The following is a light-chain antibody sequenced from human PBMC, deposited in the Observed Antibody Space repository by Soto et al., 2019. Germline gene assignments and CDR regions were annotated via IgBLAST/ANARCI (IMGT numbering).Light chain of an antibody. CDR1: QSVSSSF. Sequence: EIVLTQSPGTLSLSPGERATLSCRASQSVSSSFLAWYQQKPGQPPRLLIYGASSRATGIPDRFSGSGSGTDFTLNISRLEAEDVAVYYCQQYGSSPFTFGGGTKVEIK. J-gene: IGKJ4*01. CDR2: GAS. CDR3: QQYGSSPFT. V-gene: IGKV3-20*01.